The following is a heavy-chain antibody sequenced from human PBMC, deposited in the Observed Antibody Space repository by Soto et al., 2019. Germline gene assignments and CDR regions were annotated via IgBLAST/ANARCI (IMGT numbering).Heavy chain of an antibody. Sequence: QVQLVQSGAEVNKPGASVKVSCKASGYTFTSYDINWVRQATGQGLEWMGWMNPNSGNTGYAQKFQGRITMTRNTSRSTAYMELSSLRSEDTAVYDCARERSAACTGWFDPWGQGTLVTVSS. CDR2: MNPNSGNT. J-gene: IGHJ5*02. V-gene: IGHV1-8*01. D-gene: IGHD6-13*01. CDR1: GYTFTSYD. CDR3: ARERSAACTGWFDP.